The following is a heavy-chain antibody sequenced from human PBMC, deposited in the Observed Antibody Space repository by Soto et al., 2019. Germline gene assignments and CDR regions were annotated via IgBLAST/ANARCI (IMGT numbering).Heavy chain of an antibody. CDR2: ISAYNGNT. V-gene: IGHV1-18*04. CDR3: ARDVQNGGTTEFDY. D-gene: IGHD2-15*01. J-gene: IGHJ4*02. CDR1: GYTFTSYG. Sequence: AASVKVSCKASGYTFTSYGTSWVRQAPGQGLEWMGWISAYNGNTNYAQKLQGRVTMTTDTSTSTAYMELRSLRSDDTAVYYCARDVQNGGTTEFDYWGQGTLVTVSS.